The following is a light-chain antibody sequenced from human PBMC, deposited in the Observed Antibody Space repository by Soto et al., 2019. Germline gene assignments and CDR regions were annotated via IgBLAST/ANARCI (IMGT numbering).Light chain of an antibody. CDR1: SSDVGGYNY. V-gene: IGLV2-14*01. CDR2: EDS. J-gene: IGLJ1*01. Sequence: QSALTQPASVSGSPGQSITISCTGTSSDVGGYNYVSWYQQHPGKAPKLIIYEDSNRPSGVSNRFSGSKSGNTASLTISGLQAEDGADYYCNSYTSKATGVFGTGTKLTVL. CDR3: NSYTSKATGV.